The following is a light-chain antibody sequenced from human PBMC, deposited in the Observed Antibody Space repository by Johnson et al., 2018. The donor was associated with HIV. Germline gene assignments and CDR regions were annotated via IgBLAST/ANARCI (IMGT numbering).Light chain of an antibody. CDR2: ANI. CDR3: CALDSSLNAYV. Sequence: HSVLTQPPSVSAAPGQKVTISCSGSSSNIGNNYVSWYQQLPGTSPKLLISANITRPSGFPSRFSGSYSGTSAPRSITGLQTGDEADYYCCALDSSLNAYVFGTGTKVTVL. V-gene: IGLV1-51*01. CDR1: SSNIGNNY. J-gene: IGLJ1*01.